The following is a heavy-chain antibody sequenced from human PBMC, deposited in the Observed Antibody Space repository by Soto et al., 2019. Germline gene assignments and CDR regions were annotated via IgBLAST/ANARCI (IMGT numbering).Heavy chain of an antibody. CDR1: GFSLSTSGVG. V-gene: IGHV2-5*02. CDR2: IYWDDDK. CDR3: ARSDCGGDCYPPYFDY. J-gene: IGHJ4*02. Sequence: QITLKESGPTLVKPTQTLTLTCTFSGFSLSTSGVGVGWIRQPPGKALEWLALIYWDDDKRYSPSLKSRLTITKDTSKNQVVLTMTNMDPVDTATYYCARSDCGGDCYPPYFDYWGQGTLVTVSS. D-gene: IGHD2-21*02.